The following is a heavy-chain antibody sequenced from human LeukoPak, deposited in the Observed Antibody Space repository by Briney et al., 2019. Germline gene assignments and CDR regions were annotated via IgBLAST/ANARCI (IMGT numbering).Heavy chain of an antibody. D-gene: IGHD3-22*01. J-gene: IGHJ4*02. CDR3: ARGRHLYDSSVYFFDY. CDR2: IDSNSRGI. Sequence: GGSLRLSCAASGFTFSNYDMTWVRQTPGKGLDWVSYIDSNSRGIYYADSVKGRFTISRDNAKDSLYLQMNSLRGEDTAVYFCARGRHLYDSSVYFFDYWGQGTLVTVSS. V-gene: IGHV3-48*01. CDR1: GFTFSNYD.